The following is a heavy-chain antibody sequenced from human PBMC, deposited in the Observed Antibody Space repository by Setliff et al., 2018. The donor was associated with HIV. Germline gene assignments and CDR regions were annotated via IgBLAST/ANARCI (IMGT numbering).Heavy chain of an antibody. V-gene: IGHV4-39*01. J-gene: IGHJ4*02. Sequence: LSLTCTVSGASISSHNYYWGWIRQSPGKGLEWTASIRSSGDTYYNPSLQNRVIISVDTSNNQISLKLTSVTAADTAVYYCTIPASSLAPNWGRGTQVTVSS. CDR2: IRSSGDT. CDR1: GASISSHNYY. CDR3: TIPASSLAPN.